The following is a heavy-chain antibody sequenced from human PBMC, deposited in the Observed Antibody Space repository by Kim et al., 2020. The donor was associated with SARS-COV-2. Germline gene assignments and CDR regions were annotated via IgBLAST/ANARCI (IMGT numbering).Heavy chain of an antibody. Sequence: SADSVKGRFTISRDNAKNSLYLQMNSLRAEDTAVYYCASLIVGATPPFDYWGQGTLVTVSS. J-gene: IGHJ4*02. D-gene: IGHD1-26*01. CDR3: ASLIVGATPPFDY. V-gene: IGHV3-48*03.